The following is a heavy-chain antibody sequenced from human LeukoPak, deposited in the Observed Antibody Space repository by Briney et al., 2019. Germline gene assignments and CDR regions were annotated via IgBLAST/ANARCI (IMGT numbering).Heavy chain of an antibody. CDR1: GFTFSSYG. Sequence: GRSLRLSCAASGFTFSSYGMHWVRQAPGKGLEWVAVIWYDGSNKYYADSVKGRFTISRDNSKNTLYLQMNSLRAEDTAVYYCATQGEHSYDSNRSGYFQHWGQGTLVTVSS. CDR3: ATQGEHSYDSNRSGYFQH. CDR2: IWYDGSNK. D-gene: IGHD3-22*01. J-gene: IGHJ1*01. V-gene: IGHV3-33*01.